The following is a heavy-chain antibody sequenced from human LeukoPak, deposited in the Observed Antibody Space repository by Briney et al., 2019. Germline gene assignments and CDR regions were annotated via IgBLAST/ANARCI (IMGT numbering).Heavy chain of an antibody. V-gene: IGHV3-48*02. CDR1: GFTFSSYS. D-gene: IGHD4-17*01. Sequence: PGGSLRLSCAASGFTFSSYSMNWVRQAPGKGLEWVSYISSSSSSTYYADSVKGRFTISRDNAKKSLYLQMNSLRDEDTAVYYCARDTPQFTVTTRWFDPWGQGTLVTVSS. CDR3: ARDTPQFTVTTRWFDP. J-gene: IGHJ5*02. CDR2: ISSSSSST.